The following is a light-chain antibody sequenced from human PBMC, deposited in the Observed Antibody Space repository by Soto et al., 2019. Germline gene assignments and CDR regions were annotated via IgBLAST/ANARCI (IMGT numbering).Light chain of an antibody. CDR1: QSISTF. Sequence: DIQMTQSASSLSASVGYRVTITCRASQSISTFLNWYQEKPGKAHKLLISVASILHSGVPSRFSGSGSGTDFTLTISNLQHEDFATYYCQHTYRTFGPGTKVDIK. J-gene: IGKJ3*01. CDR3: QHTYRT. V-gene: IGKV1-39*01. CDR2: VAS.